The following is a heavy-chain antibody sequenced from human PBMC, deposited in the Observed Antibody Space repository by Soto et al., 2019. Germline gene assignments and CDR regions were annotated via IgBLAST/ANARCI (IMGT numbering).Heavy chain of an antibody. V-gene: IGHV3-11*01. D-gene: IGHD2-21*02. CDR3: ARIGDCGGDCYAFDI. CDR1: ACTLTDYY. Sequence: QVQLVESGGGSVKPGGSLRLSCEASACTLTDYYMSWSRQAPGKGLEWLSYISNSGNTIYYADSVKGRFTISRDSAKNSLFLEMNSLRAEDTAVYYCARIGDCGGDCYAFDIWGQGTMVSVSS. CDR2: ISNSGNTI. J-gene: IGHJ3*02.